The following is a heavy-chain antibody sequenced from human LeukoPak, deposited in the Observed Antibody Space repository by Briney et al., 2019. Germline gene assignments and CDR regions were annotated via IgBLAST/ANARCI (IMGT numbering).Heavy chain of an antibody. CDR2: INWNGGST. CDR3: ARDTEMATPPPDY. J-gene: IGHJ4*02. D-gene: IGHD5-24*01. V-gene: IGHV3-20*04. Sequence: GGSLRLSCAASGFTFDVYGMIWVRQAPGKGLEGVSGINWNGGSTGYADSVKGRFTISRDNAKNSLYLQMNSLRAEDTALYYCARDTEMATPPPDYWGQGTLVTVSS. CDR1: GFTFDVYG.